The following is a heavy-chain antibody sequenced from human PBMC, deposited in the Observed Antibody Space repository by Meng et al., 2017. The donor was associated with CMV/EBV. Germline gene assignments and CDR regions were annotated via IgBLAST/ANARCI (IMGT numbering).Heavy chain of an antibody. CDR1: GGSISSSSYY. V-gene: IGHV4-39*07. CDR2: IYYSGST. CDR3: AAGTSPLSDY. Sequence: GSLRLSCTVSGGSISSSSYYWGWIRQPPGKGLEWIGSIYYSGSTYYNPSLKSRVTISVDTSKNQFSLKLGSVTAADTAVYYCAAGTSPLSDYWGQGTLVTVSS. D-gene: IGHD6-13*01. J-gene: IGHJ4*02.